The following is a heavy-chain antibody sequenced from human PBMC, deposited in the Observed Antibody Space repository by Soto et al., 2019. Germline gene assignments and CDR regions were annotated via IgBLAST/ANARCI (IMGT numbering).Heavy chain of an antibody. J-gene: IGHJ6*03. D-gene: IGHD2-2*01. CDR2: ISWNSGSI. Sequence: GGSLRLSCAASGFTFDDYAMHWVRQAPGKGLEWVSGISWNSGSIGYVDSVKGRFTISRDNAKNSLYLQMNSLRAEDTALYYCAKAKAAAPYYYYYYMDVWGKGTTVTVSS. CDR3: AKAKAAAPYYYYYYMDV. CDR1: GFTFDDYA. V-gene: IGHV3-9*01.